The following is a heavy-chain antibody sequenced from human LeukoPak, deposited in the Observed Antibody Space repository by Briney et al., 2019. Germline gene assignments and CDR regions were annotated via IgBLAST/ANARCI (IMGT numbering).Heavy chain of an antibody. CDR3: ATSRVESGSYGFDY. CDR2: IYYSGST. J-gene: IGHJ4*02. Sequence: SQTLSLTCTVSGGSISSGDYYWSWIRQPPGKGLEWTGYIYYSGSTYYNPSLKSRVTISVDTSKNQFSLKLSSVTAADTAVYYCATSRVESGSYGFDYWGQGTLVTVSS. CDR1: GGSISSGDYY. V-gene: IGHV4-30-4*08. D-gene: IGHD1-26*01.